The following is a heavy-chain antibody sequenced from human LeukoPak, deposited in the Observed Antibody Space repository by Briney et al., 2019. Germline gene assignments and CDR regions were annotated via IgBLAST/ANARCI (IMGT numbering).Heavy chain of an antibody. CDR1: GGSISSGGYY. CDR2: IYYSGST. V-gene: IGHV4-31*03. J-gene: IGHJ4*02. D-gene: IGHD3-22*01. CDR3: ARINYYDSSGYFFRDS. Sequence: SETLSLTCTVSGGSISSGGYYWSWIRQHPGKGLEWIGYIYYSGSTYYNPSLKSRVTISVDTSKNQFSLKLSSVTAADTAIYYCARINYYDSSGYFFRDSWGQGTLVTVSS.